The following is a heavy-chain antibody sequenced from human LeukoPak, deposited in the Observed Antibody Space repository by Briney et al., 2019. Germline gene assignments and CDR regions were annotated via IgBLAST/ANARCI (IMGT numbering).Heavy chain of an antibody. CDR3: TTEDGDGYNSLYYFDY. CDR1: GFTFSNAW. D-gene: IGHD5-24*01. J-gene: IGHJ4*02. CDR2: IKSKTDGGTT. Sequence: GGSLRLSCAASGFTFSNAWMSRVRQAPGKGLEWVGRIKSKTDGGTTDYAAPVKGRFTISRDDSKNTLYLQMNSLKTEDTAVYYCTTEDGDGYNSLYYFDYWGQGTLVTVSS. V-gene: IGHV3-15*01.